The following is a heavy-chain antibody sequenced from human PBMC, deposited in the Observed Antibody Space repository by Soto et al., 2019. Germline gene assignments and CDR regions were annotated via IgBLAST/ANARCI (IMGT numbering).Heavy chain of an antibody. V-gene: IGHV4-30-2*01. CDR3: ASAGGLGAVAADY. CDR2: IYHSGST. D-gene: IGHD6-19*01. J-gene: IGHJ4*02. Sequence: QLQLQESGSGLVKPSQTLSLTCVVSGGSISSGDYSWSWIRQPPGKGLEWIGYIYHSGSTYYNPSLKSRVTISVDRSKNQFSLKLSSVTAADTAVYYCASAGGLGAVAADYWGQGTLVTVSS. CDR1: GGSISSGDYS.